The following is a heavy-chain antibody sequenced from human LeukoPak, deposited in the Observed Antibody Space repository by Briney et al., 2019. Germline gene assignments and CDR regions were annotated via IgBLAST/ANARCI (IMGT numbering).Heavy chain of an antibody. Sequence: SQTLSLTSTVSGGSISSGDYYWSWIRQPPGKGLEWIGYIYYSGSTYYNPSLKSRVTISVDTSKNQFSLKLSSVTAADTAVYYCARDRTDSSGYYYYFDYWGQGTLVTVSS. J-gene: IGHJ4*02. CDR1: GGSISSGDYY. D-gene: IGHD3-22*01. CDR2: IYYSGST. CDR3: ARDRTDSSGYYYYFDY. V-gene: IGHV4-30-4*01.